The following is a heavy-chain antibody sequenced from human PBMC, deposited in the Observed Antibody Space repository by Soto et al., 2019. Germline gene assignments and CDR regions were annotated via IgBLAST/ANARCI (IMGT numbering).Heavy chain of an antibody. CDR1: GGTFSSYT. J-gene: IGHJ4*02. V-gene: IGHV1-69*08. CDR3: ARDGPRGGGGSFY. CDR2: IIPILGIA. Sequence: QVQLVQSGAEVKKPGSSVKVSCKASGGTFSSYTIGWVRQAPGQGLEWMGRIIPILGIANYAQKFQGRVTITADKSTSTAYMEMSSLRSEDTAVYYCARDGPRGGGGSFYWGQGTLVTVSS. D-gene: IGHD2-15*01.